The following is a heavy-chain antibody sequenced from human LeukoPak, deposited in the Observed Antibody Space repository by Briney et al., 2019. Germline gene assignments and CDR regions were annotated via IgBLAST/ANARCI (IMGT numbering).Heavy chain of an antibody. D-gene: IGHD1-26*01. CDR2: ISSSGSYI. CDR3: ARGGEVGWEPLVWYYFDY. V-gene: IGHV3-21*04. Sequence: GGSLRLSCAASRFTFSSYSMNWVRQAPGKGLEWVSSISSSGSYIYYADSVKGRFTISRDNAKNSLYLQMNSLRAEDTALYYCARGGEVGWEPLVWYYFDYWGQGTLVTVSS. CDR1: RFTFSSYS. J-gene: IGHJ4*02.